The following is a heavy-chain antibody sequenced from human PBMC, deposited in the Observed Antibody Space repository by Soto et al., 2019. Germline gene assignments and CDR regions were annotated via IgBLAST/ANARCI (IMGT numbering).Heavy chain of an antibody. Sequence: PGGSLRLSCAASGFTVSRNYMSWVRQAPGKGLEWVSVMYSGGSTYYGDSVKGRFTIARDNSKNTLYLQMNSLRADDTAVYYCVSVDFWSGTSYYGMDVWGQGTTVTVSS. J-gene: IGHJ6*02. CDR1: GFTVSRNY. CDR3: VSVDFWSGTSYYGMDV. CDR2: MYSGGST. D-gene: IGHD3-3*01. V-gene: IGHV3-53*01.